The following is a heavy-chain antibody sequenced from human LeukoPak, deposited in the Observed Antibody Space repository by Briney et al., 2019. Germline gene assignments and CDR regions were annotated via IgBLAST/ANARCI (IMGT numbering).Heavy chain of an antibody. V-gene: IGHV1-3*01. CDR3: ARFTMTRGWFDP. J-gene: IGHJ5*02. CDR1: GYTFTTYA. Sequence: ASAKVSCTASGYTFTTYAMHWVRQAPGQRLEWMGWINAGNGNTKYSQKFQGRVTITRDTSASKAYMELSSLRSEDTAIYYCARFTMTRGWFDPWGQGTLVTVSS. CDR2: INAGNGNT. D-gene: IGHD3-22*01.